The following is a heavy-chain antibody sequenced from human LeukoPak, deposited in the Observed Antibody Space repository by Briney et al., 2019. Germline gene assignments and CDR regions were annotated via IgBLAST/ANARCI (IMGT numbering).Heavy chain of an antibody. CDR1: GFTFSSYA. Sequence: PGGSLRLSCAASGFTFSSYAMHWVRQAPGKGLEWVAVISYDGSNKYYADSVKGRFTISRDNSKNTLYLQMNSLRAEDTAVYYCARFVSRVDYWGQGTLVTVSS. CDR3: ARFVSRVDY. V-gene: IGHV3-30*04. CDR2: ISYDGSNK. J-gene: IGHJ4*02. D-gene: IGHD2-15*01.